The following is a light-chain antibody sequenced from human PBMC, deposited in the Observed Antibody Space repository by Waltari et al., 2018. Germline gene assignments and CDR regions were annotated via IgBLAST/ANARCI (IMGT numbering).Light chain of an antibody. CDR2: RNN. V-gene: IGLV1-47*01. Sequence: QSVLTQPPSVSGTPGQRVTIPCSGCSSNTGTSFVYWYQQLPGTAPHLLMNRNNQRPSGVPERFSASKSGTSASLAISGLRSEDEADYFCASWDDSLSSVLFGGGTKLTVL. CDR3: ASWDDSLSSVL. CDR1: SSNTGTSF. J-gene: IGLJ2*01.